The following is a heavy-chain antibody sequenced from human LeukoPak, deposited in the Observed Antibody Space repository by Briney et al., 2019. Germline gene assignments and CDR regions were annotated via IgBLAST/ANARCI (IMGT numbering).Heavy chain of an antibody. CDR3: ARDDCSTTPCYAY. J-gene: IGHJ4*02. CDR2: IWYDGSKT. V-gene: IGHV3-33*01. D-gene: IGHD2-2*01. Sequence: PGGSLRLSWTTSGFTLTNYGINWVRQAPGKGLEWVAAIWYDGSKTSYTDSVKGRFTVSRDISKNTVYLQMNGLKAEDTAVYYCARDDCSTTPCYAYWGQGTLVTVSS. CDR1: GFTLTNYG.